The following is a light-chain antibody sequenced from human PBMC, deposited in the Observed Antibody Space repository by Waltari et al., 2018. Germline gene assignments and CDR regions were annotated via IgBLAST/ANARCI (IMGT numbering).Light chain of an antibody. J-gene: IGLJ3*02. V-gene: IGLV3-21*02. CDR1: NLGSQS. Sequence: SYVLTQPPSVSVAPGPTARITCGGNNLGSQSVTWYLQKPGQAPVLVVYEDSDRPSEIPERFSVSNSGNTATLPTSRVEAGDEADYSCQVWDSSSDHWVFGGGTKLTVL. CDR3: QVWDSSSDHWV. CDR2: EDS.